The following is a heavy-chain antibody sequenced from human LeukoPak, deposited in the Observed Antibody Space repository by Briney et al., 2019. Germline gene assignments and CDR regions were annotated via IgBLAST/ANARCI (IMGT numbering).Heavy chain of an antibody. D-gene: IGHD3-22*01. Sequence: SETLSLTCSVSGGSISSSHYYWNWVRQPAGKGLEWIGRISSSGSTTYSPSLQSRVTISVDTSKNQFSLKLSSVTAADTAVYYCARASANYYDSRDQGSAAFDIWGQGTMVTVSS. CDR3: ARASANYYDSRDQGSAAFDI. CDR2: ISSSGST. V-gene: IGHV4-61*02. J-gene: IGHJ3*02. CDR1: GGSISSSHYY.